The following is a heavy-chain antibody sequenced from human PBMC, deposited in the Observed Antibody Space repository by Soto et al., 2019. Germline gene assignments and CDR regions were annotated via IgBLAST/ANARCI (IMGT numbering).Heavy chain of an antibody. Sequence: QLQLQESGPGLVKPSETLSLTCTVSGGSISSSSYYWGWIRQPPGKGLEWIGSIYYSGNTYYNPSLKSRVTISVDTSKNQFSLKLSSVTAADTAVYYCARKAYCSSTSCPWAFDIWGQGTMVTVSS. CDR2: IYYSGNT. D-gene: IGHD2-2*01. J-gene: IGHJ3*02. CDR3: ARKAYCSSTSCPWAFDI. CDR1: GGSISSSSYY. V-gene: IGHV4-39*01.